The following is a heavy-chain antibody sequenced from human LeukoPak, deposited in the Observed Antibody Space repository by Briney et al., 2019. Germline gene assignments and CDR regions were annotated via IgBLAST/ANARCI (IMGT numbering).Heavy chain of an antibody. CDR1: GFTFSSYA. V-gene: IGHV3-23*01. D-gene: IGHD6-6*01. CDR3: AKDGLIAARPYYFDY. J-gene: IGHJ4*02. Sequence: PGGSLRLSCAASGFTFSSYAMSWVHQAPGKGLEWVSAISGSGGSTYYADSVKGRFTISRDNSKNTLYLQMNSLRAEDTAVYYCAKDGLIAARPYYFDYWGQGTLVTVSS. CDR2: ISGSGGST.